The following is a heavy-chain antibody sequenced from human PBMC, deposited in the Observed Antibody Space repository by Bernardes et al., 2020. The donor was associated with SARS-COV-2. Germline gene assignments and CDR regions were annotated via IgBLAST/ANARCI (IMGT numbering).Heavy chain of an antibody. J-gene: IGHJ6*02. Sequence: GGSLRLSCVASGFNFDIHTMNWVRQAPGRGLEWISSITRTSDYIYYADSVKGRFTVSRDNARNSLYLQMNSLRAEDTAVYYCARAYDFWTGYATQYYYYGMDVWGHGTTVTVSS. CDR3: ARAYDFWTGYATQYYYYGMDV. CDR1: GFNFDIHT. V-gene: IGHV3-21*01. CDR2: ITRTSDYI. D-gene: IGHD3-3*01.